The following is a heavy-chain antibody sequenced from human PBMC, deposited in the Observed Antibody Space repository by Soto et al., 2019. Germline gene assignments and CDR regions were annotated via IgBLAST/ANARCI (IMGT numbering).Heavy chain of an antibody. CDR1: GYTFTSYA. CDR3: ARDNADGYCSSTSCYEAGYYYYMDV. V-gene: IGHV1-3*01. CDR2: INAGNGNT. Sequence: QVQLVQSGAEVKKPGASVKVSCKASGYTFTSYAMHWVRQAPGQRLEWMGWINAGNGNTKYSQKFQGRVTITRDTSASTAYMGLSSLRSEDTAVYYCARDNADGYCSSTSCYEAGYYYYMDVWGKGTTVTVSS. J-gene: IGHJ6*03. D-gene: IGHD2-2*03.